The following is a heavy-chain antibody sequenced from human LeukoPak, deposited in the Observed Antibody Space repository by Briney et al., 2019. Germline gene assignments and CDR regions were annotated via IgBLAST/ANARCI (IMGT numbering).Heavy chain of an antibody. Sequence: GGSLRLSCAASGFXISSYVMSWVRQAPGKGLEWVSGISVSSGSTYYADSVKGRFTISGDNSKNTLFLQMNSLRAEDTAVYYCAKNSYDSSGYYSPDYWGQGTLVTVSS. V-gene: IGHV3-23*01. CDR3: AKNSYDSSGYYSPDY. CDR2: ISVSSGST. CDR1: GFXISSYV. D-gene: IGHD3-22*01. J-gene: IGHJ4*02.